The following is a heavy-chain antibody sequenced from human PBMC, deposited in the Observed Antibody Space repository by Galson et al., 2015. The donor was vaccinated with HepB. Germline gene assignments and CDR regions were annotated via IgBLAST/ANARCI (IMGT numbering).Heavy chain of an antibody. CDR1: GFTFSRYA. D-gene: IGHD3-16*01. CDR2: MSYDGSNK. CDR3: ARAAMGDYVWGSYLDY. V-gene: IGHV3-30*04. J-gene: IGHJ4*02. Sequence: SLRLSCAASGFTFSRYAMHWVRQAPGKGLEWVAVMSYDGSNKYYADSVKGRFTISRDNSKNTLYLQMNSLRAEDTAVYYCARAAMGDYVWGSYLDYWGQGTLVTVSS.